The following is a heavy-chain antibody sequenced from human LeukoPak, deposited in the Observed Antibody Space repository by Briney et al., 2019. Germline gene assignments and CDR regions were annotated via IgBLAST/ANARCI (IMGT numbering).Heavy chain of an antibody. CDR1: GFTFSTYC. V-gene: IGHV3-74*01. J-gene: IGHJ4*02. Sequence: GGSLRLSCAASGFTFSTYCMHWVRQAPGKGPMWVSRICPDGTVTNYADSVKARFIISRDNARNTVYLQMNSLRVEDTAVYYCVRDFRSADYWGQGTLVTISS. CDR2: ICPDGTVT. CDR3: VRDFRSADY.